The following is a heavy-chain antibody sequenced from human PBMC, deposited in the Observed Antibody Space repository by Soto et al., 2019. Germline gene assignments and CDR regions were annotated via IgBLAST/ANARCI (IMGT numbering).Heavy chain of an antibody. Sequence: EVQLLESGGGLVQPGGSLRLSCAASGFTFSSYAMSWVRQAPGKGLEWVSAISGSGGSTYYADSVKGRFTISRDNSKNTLYLQMNSLRAEDTAVYYCAKDRYCSGGSCPMGYYYGMDVWGQGTTVSVSS. CDR2: ISGSGGST. J-gene: IGHJ6*02. V-gene: IGHV3-23*01. CDR3: AKDRYCSGGSCPMGYYYGMDV. D-gene: IGHD2-15*01. CDR1: GFTFSSYA.